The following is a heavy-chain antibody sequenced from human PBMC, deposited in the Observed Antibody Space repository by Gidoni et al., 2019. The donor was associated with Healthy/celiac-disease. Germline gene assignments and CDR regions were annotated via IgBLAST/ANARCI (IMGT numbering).Heavy chain of an antibody. J-gene: IGHJ5*02. CDR3: ARGGCSSTSCYKSVFVVPSWFDP. CDR2: IIPIFGTA. CDR1: GGTFSSYA. Sequence: QVQLVQSGAEVTKPGSSVKVSCKASGGTFSSYAISWVRQAPGQGLEWMGGIIPIFGTANYAQKCQGRVTITADESTSTAYMELSSLRSEDTAVYYCARGGCSSTSCYKSVFVVPSWFDPWGQGTLVTVSS. V-gene: IGHV1-69*01. D-gene: IGHD2-2*02.